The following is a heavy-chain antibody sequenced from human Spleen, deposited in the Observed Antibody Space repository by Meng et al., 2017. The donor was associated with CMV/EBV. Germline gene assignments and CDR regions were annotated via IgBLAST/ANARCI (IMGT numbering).Heavy chain of an antibody. Sequence: SETLSLTCTVSGPSISNYYWSWIRQPPGKGLEWIGYAHYSGNTNHNPSLKSRVTISVDTSKKQSSLKLRSVTAADPAVYYCAREVIGDGSLAFDFWGQGTLVTVSS. D-gene: IGHD1-26*01. V-gene: IGHV4-59*01. CDR3: AREVIGDGSLAFDF. J-gene: IGHJ4*02. CDR2: AHYSGNT. CDR1: GPSISNYY.